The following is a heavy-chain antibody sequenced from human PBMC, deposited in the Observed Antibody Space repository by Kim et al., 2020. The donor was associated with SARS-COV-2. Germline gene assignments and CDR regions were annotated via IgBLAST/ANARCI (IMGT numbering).Heavy chain of an antibody. Sequence: GGSLRLSCAASGFTFSSYDMHWVRQATGKGLEWVSAIGTAGDTYYPGSVKGRFTISRENAKNSLYLQMNSLRAGDTAVYYCARGRRRVVAATLEAYFDYWGQGTLVTVSS. CDR1: GFTFSSYD. CDR2: IGTAGDT. D-gene: IGHD2-15*01. J-gene: IGHJ4*02. V-gene: IGHV3-13*01. CDR3: ARGRRRVVAATLEAYFDY.